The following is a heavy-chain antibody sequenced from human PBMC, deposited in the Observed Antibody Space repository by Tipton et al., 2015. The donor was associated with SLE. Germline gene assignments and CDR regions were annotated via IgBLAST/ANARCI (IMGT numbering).Heavy chain of an antibody. J-gene: IGHJ6*03. Sequence: QVQLVQSGAEVKKPGSSVKVSCKASGGTFSSYTISWVRQAPGQGLEWMGRIISIRDIANYAQKFQGRVTITADKSTGTAYMELSSLRSEDTAVYYCASERKQWPVNYFMDVWGKGTTVTVSS. D-gene: IGHD6-19*01. CDR2: IISIRDIA. V-gene: IGHV1-69*09. CDR1: GGTFSSYT. CDR3: ASERKQWPVNYFMDV.